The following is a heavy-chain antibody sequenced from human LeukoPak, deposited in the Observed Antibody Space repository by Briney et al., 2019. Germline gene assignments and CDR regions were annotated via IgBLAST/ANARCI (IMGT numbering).Heavy chain of an antibody. V-gene: IGHV1-69*06. CDR3: AREGAAIRDAYYYYYMDV. Sequence: SVKVSSKAPRDTFSIDAISWVRPAPGQGLEWMGGLIPIFGTSNYAQKFQGRVTITADKSTSTAYMELSSLRSEDTGVYYCAREGAAIRDAYYYYYMDVWGKGTTVTISS. D-gene: IGHD2-2*02. CDR2: LIPIFGTS. CDR1: RDTFSIDA. J-gene: IGHJ6*03.